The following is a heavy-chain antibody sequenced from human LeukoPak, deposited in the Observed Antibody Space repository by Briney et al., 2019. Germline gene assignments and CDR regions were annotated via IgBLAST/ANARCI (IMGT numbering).Heavy chain of an antibody. CDR3: ARRSPRYSYGRFDY. CDR1: GGSLSGYY. J-gene: IGHJ4*02. D-gene: IGHD5-18*01. CDR2: INHSGST. V-gene: IGHV4-34*01. Sequence: SETLSLTCAVYGGSLSGYYWNWIRQPPGKGLEWIGEINHSGSTNYNPSLKSRVTISVDTSKNQFSLKLSSVTAADTAVYYCARRSPRYSYGRFDYWGQGTLVTVSS.